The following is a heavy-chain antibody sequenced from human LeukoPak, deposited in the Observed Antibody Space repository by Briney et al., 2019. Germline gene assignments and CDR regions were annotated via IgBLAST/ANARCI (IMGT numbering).Heavy chain of an antibody. V-gene: IGHV1-69*04. CDR2: IIPILGIA. CDR3: ARDNPRVIDP. CDR1: EGTFSSYA. Sequence: ASVKVSCKASEGTFSSYAISWVRQAPGQGLEWMGRIIPILGIANYAQKFQGRVTITADKSTSTAYMELSSLRSEDTAVYYCARDNPRVIDPWGQGTLVTVSS. J-gene: IGHJ5*02.